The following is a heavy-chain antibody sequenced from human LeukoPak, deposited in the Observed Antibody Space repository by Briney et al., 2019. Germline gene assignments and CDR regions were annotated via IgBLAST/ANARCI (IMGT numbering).Heavy chain of an antibody. D-gene: IGHD3-9*01. Sequence: SVKVSCKASGGTFSSYAISWVRQAPGQGLEWMGRIIPILGITNYAQKFQGRVTITADKSTSTAYMELSSLRSEDTAVYYCASLPNYDILTGYQNDAFDIWGQGTMVTVSS. CDR1: GGTFSSYA. V-gene: IGHV1-69*04. J-gene: IGHJ3*02. CDR2: IIPILGIT. CDR3: ASLPNYDILTGYQNDAFDI.